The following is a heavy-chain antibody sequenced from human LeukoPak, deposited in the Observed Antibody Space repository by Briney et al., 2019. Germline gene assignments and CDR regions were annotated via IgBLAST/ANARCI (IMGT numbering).Heavy chain of an antibody. CDR1: GGSFSGYY. D-gene: IGHD3-3*01. CDR3: TRRVDLDV. CDR2: INHSGST. J-gene: IGHJ6*02. Sequence: SETLSLTCAVYGGSFSGYYWSWIRQPPGKGLEWIGEINHSGSTNYNPSLESRVTISVDTSKNQFSLKLSSVTAADTAVYYCTRRVDLDVWGQGTTVTVSS. V-gene: IGHV4-34*01.